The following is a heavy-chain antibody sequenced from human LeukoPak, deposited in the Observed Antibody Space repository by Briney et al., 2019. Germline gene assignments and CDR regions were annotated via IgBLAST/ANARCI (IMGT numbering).Heavy chain of an antibody. Sequence: AGTLSLTCAVSGGSVSSSHWRISVRPPPTKGLEWIDEINHSGYINYNPSLKSRVTISVDQSQNQFSLKLISVTAADTAVYYCAGGSGAAWELLRYWGQGTLVTVSS. CDR1: GGSVSSSHW. CDR3: AGGSGAAWELLRY. J-gene: IGHJ4*02. V-gene: IGHV4-4*02. D-gene: IGHD1-26*01. CDR2: INHSGYI.